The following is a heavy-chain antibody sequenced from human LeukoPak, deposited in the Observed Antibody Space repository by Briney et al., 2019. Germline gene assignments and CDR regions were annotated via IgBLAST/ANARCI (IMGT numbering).Heavy chain of an antibody. Sequence: GGSLRLSCAASGFTFSNSWMSWVRQAPGKGLEWVCRINSKTDGGTTDYAAHVKGRFTISRDDSKNTLYLQMNSLKTEDTAVYYCTTATYYDILTGYPFDCWGQGTLVTVSS. D-gene: IGHD3-9*01. CDR1: GFTFSNSW. V-gene: IGHV3-15*01. J-gene: IGHJ4*02. CDR3: TTATYYDILTGYPFDC. CDR2: INSKTDGGTT.